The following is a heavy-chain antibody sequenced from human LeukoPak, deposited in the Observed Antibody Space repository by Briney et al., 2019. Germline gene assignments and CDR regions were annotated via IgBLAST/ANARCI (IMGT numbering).Heavy chain of an antibody. CDR1: GGSISSSSYY. CDR2: IYYSGST. CDR3: ARQGSFSSSWYPSGYYFDY. J-gene: IGHJ4*02. Sequence: SETLSLTCTVSGGSISSSSYYWGWIRQPPGKGLEWIGSIYYSGSTYYTPSLKSRVTISVDTSKNQFSLKLSSVTAADTAVYYCARQGSFSSSWYPSGYYFDYWGQGTLVTVSS. D-gene: IGHD6-13*01. V-gene: IGHV4-39*01.